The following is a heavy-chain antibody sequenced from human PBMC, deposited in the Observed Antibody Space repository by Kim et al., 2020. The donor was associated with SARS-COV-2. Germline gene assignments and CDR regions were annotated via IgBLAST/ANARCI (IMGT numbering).Heavy chain of an antibody. J-gene: IGHJ6*02. CDR2: INPNSGGT. CDR3: ARDRGNLAAAGTGRHYYYGMDV. Sequence: ASVKVSCKASGYTFTGYYMHWVRQAPGQGLEWMGWINPNSGGTNYAQKFQGRVTMTRDTSISTAYMELSRLRSDDTAVYYCARDRGNLAAAGTGRHYYYGMDVWGQGTTVTVSS. V-gene: IGHV1-2*02. CDR1: GYTFTGYY. D-gene: IGHD6-13*01.